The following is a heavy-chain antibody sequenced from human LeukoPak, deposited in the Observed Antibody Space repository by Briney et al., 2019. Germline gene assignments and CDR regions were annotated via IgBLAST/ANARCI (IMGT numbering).Heavy chain of an antibody. D-gene: IGHD1-26*01. CDR1: GFTFSSYE. Sequence: GGSLRLSCAASGFTFSSYEMNWVRQAPGKGLEWVSYISSSGSTIYYADSVKGRLTISRDNAKNSLYLQMNSLRAEDTAVYYCARDLSGSYVNFDYWGQGTLVTVSS. V-gene: IGHV3-48*03. J-gene: IGHJ4*02. CDR3: ARDLSGSYVNFDY. CDR2: ISSSGSTI.